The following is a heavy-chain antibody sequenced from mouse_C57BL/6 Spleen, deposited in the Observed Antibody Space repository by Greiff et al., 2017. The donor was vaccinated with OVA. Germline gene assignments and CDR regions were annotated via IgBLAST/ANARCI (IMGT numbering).Heavy chain of an antibody. CDR3: ASSDSAGYGAMDY. CDR2: IDPSDSYT. CDR1: GYTFTSYW. D-gene: IGHD3-2*02. V-gene: IGHV1-59*01. Sequence: QVQLQQPGAELVRPGTSVKLSCKASGYTFTSYWMHWVKQRPGQGLEWIGVIDPSDSYTKYNQKFKGKATLTVDTPSSTAYMQRSSLTSEDSAVCYCASSDSAGYGAMDYWGKGTSVTVSS. J-gene: IGHJ4*01.